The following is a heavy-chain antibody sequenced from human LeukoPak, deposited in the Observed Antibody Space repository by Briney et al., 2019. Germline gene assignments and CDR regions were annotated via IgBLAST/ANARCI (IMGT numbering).Heavy chain of an antibody. CDR3: ARGGVEYSSSWYTYYYGMDV. D-gene: IGHD6-13*01. CDR1: GGSITHYY. CDR2: IYYSGST. Sequence: PSETLSLTCSVSGGSITHYYWSWIRQPPGKGLEWIGYIYYSGSTNYNPSLKSRVTISVDTSKNQFSLKLSSVTAADTAVYYCARGGVEYSSSWYTYYYGMDVWGQGTTVTVSS. V-gene: IGHV4-59*01. J-gene: IGHJ6*02.